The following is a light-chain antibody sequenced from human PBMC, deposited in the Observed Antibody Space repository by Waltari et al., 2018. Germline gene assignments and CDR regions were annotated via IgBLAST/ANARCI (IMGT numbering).Light chain of an antibody. CDR1: EIGSKS. CDR2: DNR. V-gene: IGLV3-21*02. J-gene: IGLJ3*02. Sequence: SYVLTQPPSVAVAPGQTARISGGGDEIGSKSIHWYQQRRGQAPVQAVYDNRDRPSGIPERFSGSNSGNTATLTIGRVQAGDEADYYCQVWDSNSDQSVFGGGTYLTVL. CDR3: QVWDSNSDQSV.